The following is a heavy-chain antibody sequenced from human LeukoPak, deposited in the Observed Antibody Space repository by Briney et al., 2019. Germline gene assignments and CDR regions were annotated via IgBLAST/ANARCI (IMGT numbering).Heavy chain of an antibody. CDR3: ARESYYYASSGHRGLFDP. D-gene: IGHD3-22*01. CDR2: IYYSGST. CDR1: GGSISSGGYY. V-gene: IGHV4-31*03. Sequence: SQTLSLTCTVSGGSISSGGYYWSWIRQHPGKVREWIGYIYYSGSTYYNPSLKMRVTISVDTSKNQVSLKLSSVTAADTAVYYCARESYYYASSGHRGLFDPWGQGTLVTVSS. J-gene: IGHJ5*02.